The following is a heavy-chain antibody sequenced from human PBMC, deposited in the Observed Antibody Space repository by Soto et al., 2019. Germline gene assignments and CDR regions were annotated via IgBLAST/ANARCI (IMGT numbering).Heavy chain of an antibody. D-gene: IGHD6-13*01. J-gene: IGHJ6*03. V-gene: IGHV4-59*08. CDR2: IYYSGST. CDR3: ARRGSSWYSYYYYYYMDV. CDR1: GGSISSYY. Sequence: SETLSLTCTVSGGSISSYYWSWIRQPPGKGLEWIGYIYYSGSTNYNPSLKSRVTISVDTSKNQFSLKLSSVTAADTAVYYCARRGSSWYSYYYYYYMDVWGIGTTVTVSS.